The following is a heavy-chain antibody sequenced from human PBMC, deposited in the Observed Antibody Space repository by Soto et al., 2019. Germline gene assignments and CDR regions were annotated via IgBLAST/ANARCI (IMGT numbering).Heavy chain of an antibody. CDR2: IIPIFGTA. J-gene: IGHJ6*02. V-gene: IGHV1-69*01. CDR3: AIAIFRVVIIEYYGMDV. CDR1: GGTFSSYA. Sequence: QVQLVQSGAEVKKPGSSVKVSCKASGGTFSSYAISWVRQAPGQGLEWMGGIIPIFGTANYAQKFQGRVTITADESTSIGYMELRSLRSDDTAVYYCAIAIFRVVIIEYYGMDVWGQGTTVTVSS. D-gene: IGHD3-3*01.